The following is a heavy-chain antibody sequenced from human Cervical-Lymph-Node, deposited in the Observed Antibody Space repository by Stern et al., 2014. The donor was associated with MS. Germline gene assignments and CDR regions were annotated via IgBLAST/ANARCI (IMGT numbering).Heavy chain of an antibody. D-gene: IGHD5-12*01. J-gene: IGHJ5*01. Sequence: QVQLVESGPGLVKPSGSLSLTCAVFGGSISNTNWWGWVRQTPGMGLEWIGEIHYSGPTNFSPSLKRRVIMSVDKSKNQFSLELKSVTAADTATYYCARVNSGYNWFDYWGQGTRVTVSS. CDR1: GGSISNTNW. CDR2: IHYSGPT. V-gene: IGHV4-4*02. CDR3: ARVNSGYNWFDY.